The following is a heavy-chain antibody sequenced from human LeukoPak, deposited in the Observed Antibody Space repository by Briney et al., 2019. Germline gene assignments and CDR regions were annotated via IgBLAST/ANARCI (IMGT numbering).Heavy chain of an antibody. Sequence: SQTLSLTCAISGDSVSSNSAAWNWIRQSPSRGLEWLGRTYYRSKWYNDYAVSVKSRITINPDTPKNQFSLQLNSVTPEDTAVYYCARDPFPYYYDSSGPYGMDVWGQGTTVTVSS. CDR2: TYYRSKWYN. J-gene: IGHJ6*02. V-gene: IGHV6-1*01. D-gene: IGHD3-22*01. CDR3: ARDPFPYYYDSSGPYGMDV. CDR1: GDSVSSNSAA.